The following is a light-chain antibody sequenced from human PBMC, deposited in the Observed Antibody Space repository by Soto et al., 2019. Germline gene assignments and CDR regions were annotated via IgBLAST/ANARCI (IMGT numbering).Light chain of an antibody. J-gene: IGKJ2*01. CDR3: QQYYNIPYT. CDR2: WAS. V-gene: IGKV4-1*01. Sequence: DIVMNQSPDSLAVSLGERATINCESSQSVLDSPNNKNFLAWYQQKPGQPPKLLIYWASTRESVVPDRFSGSGSETDFTLTISSLQAEDVAVYYCQQYYNIPYTFGQGTKLEIK. CDR1: QSVLDSPNNKNF.